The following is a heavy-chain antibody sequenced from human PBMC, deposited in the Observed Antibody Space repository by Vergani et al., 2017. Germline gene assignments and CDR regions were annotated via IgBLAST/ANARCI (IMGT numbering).Heavy chain of an antibody. V-gene: IGHV3-30*18. CDR3: AKDAGPHYYYYMDV. J-gene: IGHJ6*03. Sequence: QVQLVESGGGVVQPGRSLRLSCAASGFTFSSYGMHWVRQAPGKGLEWVAVISYDGSNKYYADSVKGRFTISRDNSKNTLYLQMNSLRAEDTAVYYCAKDAGPHYYYYMDVWGKGTTATVSS. CDR1: GFTFSSYG. CDR2: ISYDGSNK.